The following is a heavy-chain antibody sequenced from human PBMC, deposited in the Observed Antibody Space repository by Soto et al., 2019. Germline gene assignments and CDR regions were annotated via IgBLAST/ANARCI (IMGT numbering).Heavy chain of an antibody. V-gene: IGHV2-5*02. J-gene: IGHJ4*02. D-gene: IGHD6-19*01. Sequence: QITLKESGPPLVKPTQTLTLTCTFSGFSLSSTRMAVGWIRQPPGKALEWLALIYWDDDKRYSPFLKSRLTITNDTSKNQVVLTMSNMGPVDTARYYCAHIVVAGLGYYFDYWGQGTLVTVSS. CDR2: IYWDDDK. CDR1: GFSLSSTRMA. CDR3: AHIVVAGLGYYFDY.